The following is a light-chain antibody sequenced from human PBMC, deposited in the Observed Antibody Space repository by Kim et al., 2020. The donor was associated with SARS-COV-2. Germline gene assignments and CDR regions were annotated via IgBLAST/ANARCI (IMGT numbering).Light chain of an antibody. V-gene: IGKV4-1*01. Sequence: RATINCKSSQSVLYSPDNKNYLAWYQQKPGQPPKLLISWASIRESGVPDRFSGSGSGTDFTLTISSLQAEDVAVYYCQQCYSSPVTFGGGTKLEIK. CDR1: QSVLYSPDNKNY. J-gene: IGKJ4*01. CDR2: WAS. CDR3: QQCYSSPVT.